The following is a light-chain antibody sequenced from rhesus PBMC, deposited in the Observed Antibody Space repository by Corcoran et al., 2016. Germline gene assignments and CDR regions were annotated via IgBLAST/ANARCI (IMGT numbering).Light chain of an antibody. CDR2: GAS. CDR1: QSVDSG. CDR3: QKYGSSPLT. V-gene: IGKV3-53*01. J-gene: IGKJ4*01. Sequence: QVILTQSPATLSLSPGERATLSCRASQSVDSGLAWYQQKPGQAPRLLSYGASSRATGIPDRFSGSGSGTEFTLTISSLEPEDFAVYYCQKYGSSPLTFGGGTKVELK.